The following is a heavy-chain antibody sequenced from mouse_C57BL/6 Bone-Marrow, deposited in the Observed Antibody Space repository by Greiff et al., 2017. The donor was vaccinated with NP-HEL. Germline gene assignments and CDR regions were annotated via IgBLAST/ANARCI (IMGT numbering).Heavy chain of an antibody. CDR1: GYTFTDYY. CDR2: INPNNGGT. Sequence: VQLQQSGPELVKPGASVKISCKASGYTFTDYYMNWVKQSHGKSLEWIGDINPNNGGTSYNQKFKGKATLTVDKSSSTAYMELRSLTSEDSAVYYCARATYYDYDGAMDYGGQGTSVTVSS. D-gene: IGHD2-4*01. J-gene: IGHJ4*01. V-gene: IGHV1-26*01. CDR3: ARATYYDYDGAMDY.